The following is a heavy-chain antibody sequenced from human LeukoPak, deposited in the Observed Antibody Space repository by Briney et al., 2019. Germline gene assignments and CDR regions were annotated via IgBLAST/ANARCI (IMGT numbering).Heavy chain of an antibody. CDR3: ARRISTRRGETCSSTSCYFDY. V-gene: IGHV4-38-2*01. J-gene: IGHJ4*02. CDR2: IFHSGIT. CDR1: GFSISSGYF. D-gene: IGHD2-2*01. Sequence: SGTLSLTCAVSGFSISSGYFWAWIRQSPGKGLEWIGSIFHSGITYYNPSLKSRITISVDTSKNQFSLRLSSVTAADTAVYYCARRISTRRGETCSSTSCYFDYWGQGTLVTVSS.